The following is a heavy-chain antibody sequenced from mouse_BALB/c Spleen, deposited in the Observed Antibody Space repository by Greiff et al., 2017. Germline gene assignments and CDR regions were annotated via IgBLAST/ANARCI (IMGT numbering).Heavy chain of an antibody. CDR1: GFNIKDTY. CDR3: ARVSPYAMDY. V-gene: IGHV14-3*02. J-gene: IGHJ4*01. CDR2: IDPANGNT. Sequence: VQLKQSGAELVKPGASVKLSCTASGFNIKDTYMHWVKQRPEQGLEWIGRIDPANGNTKYDPKFQGKATITADTSSNTAYLQLSSLTSEDTAVYYCARVSPYAMDYWGQGTSVTVSS.